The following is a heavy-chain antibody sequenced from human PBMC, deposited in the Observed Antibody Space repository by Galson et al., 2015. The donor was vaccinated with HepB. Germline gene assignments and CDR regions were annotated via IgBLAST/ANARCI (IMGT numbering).Heavy chain of an antibody. CDR1: GFTFSNYG. D-gene: IGHD2-2*02. CDR3: AKQMLLYEIDY. J-gene: IGHJ4*02. V-gene: IGHV3-30*02. CDR2: IRYDESDR. Sequence: SLRLSCAASGFTFSNYGMHWVRQAPRKGLEWVAFIRYDESDRFYVESVKGRFTISRDKSKNTLYLQMNSLRAEDTAVYYCAKQMLLYEIDYWGQGTLVTVSS.